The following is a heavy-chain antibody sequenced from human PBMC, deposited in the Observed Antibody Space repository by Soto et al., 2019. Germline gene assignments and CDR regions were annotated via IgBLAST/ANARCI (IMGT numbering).Heavy chain of an antibody. CDR1: GGSISSYY. V-gene: IGHV4-59*04. Sequence: SETLSLTCTVSGGSISSYYWSWIRQPPGKGLEWIGYIYYSGSTYYNPSLKSRVTISVDTSKNQFSLKLSSVTAADTAVYYCARHGYCSSTSCRTTNWFDPWGQGTLVTVSS. CDR3: ARHGYCSSTSCRTTNWFDP. D-gene: IGHD2-2*01. J-gene: IGHJ5*02. CDR2: IYYSGST.